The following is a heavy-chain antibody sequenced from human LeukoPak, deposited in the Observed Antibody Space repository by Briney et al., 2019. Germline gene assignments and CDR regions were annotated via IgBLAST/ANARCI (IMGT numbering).Heavy chain of an antibody. J-gene: IGHJ5*02. D-gene: IGHD6-19*01. CDR3: AKSRLSSGWYTA. Sequence: GGSLRLSCAASGFTFSSYGMHWVRQAPGKGLERVAVISYDGSNKYYAASVKGRFTISRDNSKNTLYLQMNSLRAEDTAVYYCAKSRLSSGWYTAWGQGTLVTVSS. V-gene: IGHV3-30*18. CDR2: ISYDGSNK. CDR1: GFTFSSYG.